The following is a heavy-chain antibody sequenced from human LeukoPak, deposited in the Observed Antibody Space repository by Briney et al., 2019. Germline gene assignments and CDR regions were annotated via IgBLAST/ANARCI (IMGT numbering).Heavy chain of an antibody. CDR3: ARDRGSNYYDILTGYHDAFDI. D-gene: IGHD3-9*01. Sequence: GGSLRLSCAASGFTFSSYSMNWVRQAPGKGLEWVSSISSSSSYIYYADSVKGRFTISRDNAKNSLYLQMNSLRAEDTAVYYCARDRGSNYYDILTGYHDAFDIWGQGTMVTVSS. J-gene: IGHJ3*02. CDR1: GFTFSSYS. V-gene: IGHV3-21*01. CDR2: ISSSSSYI.